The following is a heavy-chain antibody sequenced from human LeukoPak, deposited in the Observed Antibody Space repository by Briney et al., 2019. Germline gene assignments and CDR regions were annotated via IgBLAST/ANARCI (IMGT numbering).Heavy chain of an antibody. CDR1: GGSFSGYY. V-gene: IGHV4-34*01. Sequence: PSETLSLTCAVYGGSFSGYYRSWIRQPLGKGLEWIGEINHSGSTNYNPSLKSRVTISVDTSKNQFSLKLSSVTAADTAVYYCARGRHGYYYYMDVWGKGTTVTVSS. CDR2: INHSGST. CDR3: ARGRHGYYYYMDV. J-gene: IGHJ6*03.